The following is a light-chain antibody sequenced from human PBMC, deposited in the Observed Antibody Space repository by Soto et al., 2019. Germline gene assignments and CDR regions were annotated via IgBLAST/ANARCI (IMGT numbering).Light chain of an antibody. CDR2: GAS. CDR3: QRYGGSPLLT. Sequence: EIVLTQSPGTLSLSPGERATLSCRASQSVSSSYLAWYQQKPGQAPRLLIYGASSRATGIPDRFSGSGSGAAFTFTIGRLEAEDWAVYYCQRYGGSPLLTFGGGTKVEIK. J-gene: IGKJ4*01. CDR1: QSVSSSY. V-gene: IGKV3-20*01.